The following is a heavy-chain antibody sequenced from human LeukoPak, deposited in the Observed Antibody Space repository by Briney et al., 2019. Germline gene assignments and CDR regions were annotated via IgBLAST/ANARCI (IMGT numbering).Heavy chain of an antibody. D-gene: IGHD1-7*01. J-gene: IGHJ6*02. CDR2: IYPGDSDT. CDR1: GYRFTDYW. Sequence: GESLKISCKGSGYRFTDYWICWVRQMPGKGLEWMGIIYPGDSDTSYSPSLQGQVTISADKSINTAHLQWSSLKASDPAMYYCARGAAGTTPDYYYFGLDVWGQGTTVRVSS. CDR3: ARGAAGTTPDYYYFGLDV. V-gene: IGHV5-51*01.